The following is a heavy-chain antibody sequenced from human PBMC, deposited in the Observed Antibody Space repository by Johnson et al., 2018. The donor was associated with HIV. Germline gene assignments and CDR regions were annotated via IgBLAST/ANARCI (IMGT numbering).Heavy chain of an antibody. Sequence: QMLLVESGGGLVKPGGSLRLSCVVYGFTFKDYYMSWIRQAPGKGLEWVAVISYDGSNKYYADSVKGRFTISRDNSKNTLYLQMNSLRAEDTAVYYCARVMGATQVMGAFDIWGQGTMVTVSS. D-gene: IGHD1-26*01. V-gene: IGHV3-30-3*01. J-gene: IGHJ3*02. CDR2: ISYDGSNK. CDR1: GFTFKDYY. CDR3: ARVMGATQVMGAFDI.